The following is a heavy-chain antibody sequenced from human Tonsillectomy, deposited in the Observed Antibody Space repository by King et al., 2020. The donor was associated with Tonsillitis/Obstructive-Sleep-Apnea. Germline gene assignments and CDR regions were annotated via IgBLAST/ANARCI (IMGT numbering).Heavy chain of an antibody. D-gene: IGHD2-2*01. V-gene: IGHV3-53*01. CDR3: ARGRVVPAAPFDY. CDR1: GFTVSSNY. Sequence: VQLVESGGGLIQPGGSLRLSCAASGFTVSSNYMNWVRQAPGKGLEWVSVIYSGGRTYYADPVKGRFTISRDNSKNMLCLQMNSLIAEDTAVYYCARGRVVPAAPFDYWGQGTLVTVSS. CDR2: IYSGGRT. J-gene: IGHJ4*02.